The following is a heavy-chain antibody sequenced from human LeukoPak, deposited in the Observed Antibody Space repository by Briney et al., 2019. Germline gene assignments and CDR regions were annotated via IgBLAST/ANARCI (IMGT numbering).Heavy chain of an antibody. J-gene: IGHJ3*02. D-gene: IGHD1-26*01. Sequence: ASVKVSCKVSGYTLTELSMHWVRQAPGQGLEWMGWMNPNSGNTGYAQKFQGRVTMTRNTSISTAYMELSSLRSEDTAVYYCARGPLGVGATGDNFGDIWGQGTMVTVSS. CDR1: GYTLTELS. CDR3: ARGPLGVGATGDNFGDI. CDR2: MNPNSGNT. V-gene: IGHV1-8*01.